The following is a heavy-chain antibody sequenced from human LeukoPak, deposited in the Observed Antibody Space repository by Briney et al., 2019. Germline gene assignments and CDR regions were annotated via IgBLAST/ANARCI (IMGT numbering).Heavy chain of an antibody. V-gene: IGHV3-7*01. CDR3: AIPIPYYSGSGSNDI. J-gene: IGHJ3*02. CDR2: ISEDGRNK. CDR1: GLTFRNYW. Sequence: GGSLRLSCAASGLTFRNYWMSWIRKAPGKGLEWAAHISEDGRNKYYVDSVKGRFTISRDNAKNSLYLQMNSLRAEDTAVYYCAIPIPYYSGSGSNDIWGQGTLVTVSS. D-gene: IGHD3-10*01.